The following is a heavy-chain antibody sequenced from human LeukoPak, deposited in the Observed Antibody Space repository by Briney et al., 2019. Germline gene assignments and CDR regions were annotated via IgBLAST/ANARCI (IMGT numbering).Heavy chain of an antibody. Sequence: ASVKVSCKASGYTFTGYCMHWVRQAPGQGLEWMGWINPNSGGTNYAQKFQGRVTMTRDTSISTAYMELSRLRSDDTAVYYCARDLGFSSPAPDAFDIWGQGTMVTVSS. CDR2: INPNSGGT. J-gene: IGHJ3*02. CDR3: ARDLGFSSPAPDAFDI. CDR1: GYTFTGYC. V-gene: IGHV1-2*02. D-gene: IGHD2-2*01.